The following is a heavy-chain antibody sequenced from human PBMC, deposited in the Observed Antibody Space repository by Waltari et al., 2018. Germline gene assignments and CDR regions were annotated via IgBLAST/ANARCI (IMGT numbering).Heavy chain of an antibody. J-gene: IGHJ3*02. CDR2: ISSDGTNK. Sequence: QVQLVESGGGVVKPGRSLRLSCAASGFIFSIYGLHWVRQAPGKGLEWVAVISSDGTNKYYADSVKGRFTISRDNSKNTLYLQMNSLKPEDTAMYYCAKEIFHGGPLDAVDIWGQGTMVTVSS. CDR1: GFIFSIYG. D-gene: IGHD3-16*01. V-gene: IGHV3-30*18. CDR3: AKEIFHGGPLDAVDI.